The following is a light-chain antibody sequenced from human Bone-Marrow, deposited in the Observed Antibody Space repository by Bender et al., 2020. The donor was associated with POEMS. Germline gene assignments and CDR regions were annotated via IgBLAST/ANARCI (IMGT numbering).Light chain of an antibody. Sequence: SSVLTQPPSVSVAPGQTARVACGGNNIGSESVHWYQQKPGQAPVLVVYDDSDRPSGIPERFSGSTSGNTATLTISGTQAMDEAEYYCQAWDRSTVVFGGGTKVTVL. CDR3: QAWDRSTVV. CDR2: DDS. V-gene: IGLV3-21*02. J-gene: IGLJ2*01. CDR1: NIGSES.